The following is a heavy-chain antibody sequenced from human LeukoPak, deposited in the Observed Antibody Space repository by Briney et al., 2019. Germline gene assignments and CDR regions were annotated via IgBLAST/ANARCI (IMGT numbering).Heavy chain of an antibody. J-gene: IGHJ4*02. CDR2: TYYRSKWYS. D-gene: IGHD6-19*01. Sequence: SQTLSLTCTISGDSVSSNNAAWNWIRQSPSRGLEWLGRTYYRSKWYSDSAVSVKSRISINPDTSKNQVSLHLDSVTPDDTAVYYCARGGRGLTVAVFEYRGQGTLVTVSS. CDR3: ARGGRGLTVAVFEY. V-gene: IGHV6-1*01. CDR1: GDSVSSNNAA.